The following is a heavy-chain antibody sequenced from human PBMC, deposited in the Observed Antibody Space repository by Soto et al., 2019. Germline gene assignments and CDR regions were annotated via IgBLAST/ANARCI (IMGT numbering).Heavy chain of an antibody. CDR1: GFTFSNYG. CDR2: IVYDCSNK. Sequence: GGYLRLSSAASGFTFSNYGVHWVRQTLSKRLEWVALIVYDCSNKDYADSGKGRFSTSSDHSMSTLYQQVSSLRAEDTAVYYCAKSRDAYNFYFYCGMDVWRKGISVTVSS. V-gene: IGHV3-30*18. D-gene: IGHD1-1*01. CDR3: AKSRDAYNFYFYCGMDV. J-gene: IGHJ6*04.